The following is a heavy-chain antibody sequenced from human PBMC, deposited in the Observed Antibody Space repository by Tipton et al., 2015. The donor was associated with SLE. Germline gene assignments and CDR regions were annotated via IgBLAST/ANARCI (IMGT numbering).Heavy chain of an antibody. D-gene: IGHD1-14*01. CDR3: AREPSDHGYFDY. CDR1: GFTFSHYV. Sequence: SLRLSCAASGFTFSHYVMHWVRQAPGKGLGWVAIISYDGSNKEYADSVKGRFTISRDNSKNTLYLQMNSLRAEDTAVYYCAREPSDHGYFDYWGQGTLVTVSS. V-gene: IGHV3-30-3*01. CDR2: ISYDGSNK. J-gene: IGHJ4*02.